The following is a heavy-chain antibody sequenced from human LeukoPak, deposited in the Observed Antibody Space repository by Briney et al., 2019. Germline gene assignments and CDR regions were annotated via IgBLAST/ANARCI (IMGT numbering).Heavy chain of an antibody. CDR1: GFTFSSYW. CDR3: ARFSSTTAWCFDC. Sequence: GGSLRLACGASGFTFSSYWMTWVRQAPGKGLEWVANIKQDGSETYHVDSLNGRITISRDNAKNSLYLQINSLRAEDTAVYYCARFSSTTAWCFDCWGQGTLVTVSS. J-gene: IGHJ4*02. CDR2: IKQDGSET. D-gene: IGHD2-8*02. V-gene: IGHV3-7*03.